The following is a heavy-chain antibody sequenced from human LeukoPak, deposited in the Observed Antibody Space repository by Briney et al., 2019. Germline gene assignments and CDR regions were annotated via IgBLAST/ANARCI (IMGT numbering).Heavy chain of an antibody. CDR3: ARQESEMTTPANRYFDL. J-gene: IGHJ4*02. V-gene: IGHV5-51*01. CDR2: IFPDDSDT. D-gene: IGHD2-15*01. CDR1: GYNFAHDW. Sequence: GESLKISCKSSGYNFAHDWIGWVRQMPGKGLEWMGIIFPDDSDTIYSPSFQGQVTISADKSIDTAYLQWSDLKASDSAMYYCARQESEMTTPANRYFDLWGQGTLITVSS.